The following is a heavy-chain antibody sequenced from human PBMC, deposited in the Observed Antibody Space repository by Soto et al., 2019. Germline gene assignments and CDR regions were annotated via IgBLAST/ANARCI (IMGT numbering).Heavy chain of an antibody. CDR2: IYWDDDK. CDR1: GFSLSTTGVG. CDR3: XXXXXXXXXXXXXXX. J-gene: IGHJ4*02. Sequence: QITLKESGPPLVKPTQTLTLTCTFSGFSLSTTGVGVGWIRQPPGKALEWLALIYWDDDKRYSPSLKSRLTITKDTSKNQVVLTMTNMDPVXXXXXXXXXXXXXXXXXXXXXXWGQGTLVTVSS. V-gene: IGHV2-5*02.